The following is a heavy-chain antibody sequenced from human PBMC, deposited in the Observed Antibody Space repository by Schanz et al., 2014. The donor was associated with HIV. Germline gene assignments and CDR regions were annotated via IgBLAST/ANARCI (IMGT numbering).Heavy chain of an antibody. Sequence: VQLVESGGGLVEPGGSLRLSCEASGFNFNSYGMHWVRQAPGKGLEWLAAIWYDGSNKFYADSLRGRFTISRDNSKNTLYLQMTTLRIDDTAVYYCAKPEYDSRGNSQSHFDYWGQGTLVTVSS. CDR2: IWYDGSNK. D-gene: IGHD3-22*01. V-gene: IGHV3-33*06. J-gene: IGHJ4*02. CDR1: GFNFNSYG. CDR3: AKPEYDSRGNSQSHFDY.